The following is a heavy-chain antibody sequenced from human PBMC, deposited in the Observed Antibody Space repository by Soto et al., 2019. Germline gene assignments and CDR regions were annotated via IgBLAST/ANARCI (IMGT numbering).Heavy chain of an antibody. CDR2: ISSSSSTI. D-gene: IGHD3-16*01. V-gene: IGHV3-48*02. J-gene: IGHJ6*02. CDR1: GFTFSSYS. Sequence: EVQLVESGGGLVQPGGSLRLSCAASGFTFSSYSMNWVRQAPGKGLEWVSYISSSSSTIYYADSVKGRFTISRDNANNSLYLQMNSLRDEDTAVYYCARELWDYYGMDVWGQGTTVTVSS. CDR3: ARELWDYYGMDV.